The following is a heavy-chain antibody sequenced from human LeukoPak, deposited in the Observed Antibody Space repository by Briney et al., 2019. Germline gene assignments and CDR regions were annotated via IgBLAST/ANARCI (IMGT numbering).Heavy chain of an antibody. D-gene: IGHD6-13*01. CDR3: ARGLSIAAAGSTFDY. CDR2: IYSGGST. Sequence: GGSLRLSCAASGFTVSSNYMSWVRQAPGKGLEWVSVIYSGGSTYYADSVKGRFTISRDNSKNTLYLQMNSLRAEDTAVYYCARGLSIAAAGSTFDYWGQGTLVTVSS. V-gene: IGHV3-66*01. CDR1: GFTVSSNY. J-gene: IGHJ4*02.